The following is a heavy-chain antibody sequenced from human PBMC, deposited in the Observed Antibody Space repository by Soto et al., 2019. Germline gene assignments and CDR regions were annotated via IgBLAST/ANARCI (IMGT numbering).Heavy chain of an antibody. Sequence: QVQLQQWGAGLLKPSETLSLTCAVYGGSFSGYYWSWIRQPPGKGLEWIGEINHSGSTNYNPSLKSRVTISVDTSKNQFSLKLSSVPAADTAVYYCARGSITMVRGVKAHFDSWGQGTLVTVSS. CDR2: INHSGST. D-gene: IGHD3-10*01. V-gene: IGHV4-34*01. J-gene: IGHJ5*01. CDR1: GGSFSGYY. CDR3: ARGSITMVRGVKAHFDS.